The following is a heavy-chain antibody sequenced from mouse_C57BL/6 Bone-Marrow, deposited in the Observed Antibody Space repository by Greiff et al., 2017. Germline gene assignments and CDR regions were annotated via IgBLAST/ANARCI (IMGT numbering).Heavy chain of an antibody. Sequence: QVQLKQSGAELVRPGASVTLSCKASGYTFTDYEMHWVKQTPVHGLELIGAIDPETGGTAYNQKFKGKAILTADKSSSTAYMELRSLTSEDSAVYYCTRGDYSNYVAYWGQGTLVTVSA. CDR3: TRGDYSNYVAY. D-gene: IGHD2-5*01. V-gene: IGHV1-15*01. CDR2: IDPETGGT. CDR1: GYTFTDYE. J-gene: IGHJ3*01.